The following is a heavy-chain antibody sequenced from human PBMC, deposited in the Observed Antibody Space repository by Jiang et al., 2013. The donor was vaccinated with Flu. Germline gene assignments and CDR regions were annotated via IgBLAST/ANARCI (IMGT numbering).Heavy chain of an antibody. CDR1: GGSISNSNYW. CDR3: ARQKGDSAWRFDY. D-gene: IGHD3-22*01. V-gene: IGHV4-39*01. CDR2: IYYSGST. Sequence: GLVKPSETLSLTCVVSGGSISNSNYWWGWFRQPPGKGLEWIGSIYYSGSTHQNPSLKSRVTISVDTSQNQFSLKLTSVTAADKAVYYCARQKGDSAWRFDYWGQGTLVTVSS. J-gene: IGHJ4*02.